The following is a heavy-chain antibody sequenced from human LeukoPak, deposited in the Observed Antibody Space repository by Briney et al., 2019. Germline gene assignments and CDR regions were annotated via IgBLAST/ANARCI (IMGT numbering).Heavy chain of an antibody. D-gene: IGHD2-15*01. J-gene: IGHJ3*01. V-gene: IGHV3-23*01. Sequence: GGSLRLSCAASRVIISNYAMSWVRQAPGKGLEWVSGISGSGGSTFYADSVKGRFTISRDNSKNTLYLQMNSLRAEDTALYYCAKAMLGYCNGGSCYAGVFDVWGQGTVVTVSS. CDR1: RVIISNYA. CDR3: AKAMLGYCNGGSCYAGVFDV. CDR2: ISGSGGST.